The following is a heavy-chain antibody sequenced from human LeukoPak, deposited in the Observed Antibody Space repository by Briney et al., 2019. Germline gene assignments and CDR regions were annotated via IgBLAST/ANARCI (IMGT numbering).Heavy chain of an antibody. Sequence: SQTLSLTCAISGDSVSSNSAAWNWIRQSPSRGLEWLGRTYYRSKWHNDYAVSVKSRITINPDTSKNQVSLQLNSVTPEDTAVYYCARQYSSGWSYYYGLDVWGQGTTVTVSS. CDR1: GDSVSSNSAA. D-gene: IGHD6-19*01. V-gene: IGHV6-1*01. J-gene: IGHJ6*02. CDR3: ARQYSSGWSYYYGLDV. CDR2: TYYRSKWHN.